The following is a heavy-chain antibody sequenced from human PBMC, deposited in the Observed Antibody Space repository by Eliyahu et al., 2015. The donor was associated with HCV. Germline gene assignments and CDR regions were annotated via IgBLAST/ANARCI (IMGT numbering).Heavy chain of an antibody. Sequence: VRQAPGKGLEWVAVIWYDGGNKYYGDSGKGRFTISMGNFKNMLFLQMNSLRGEDTAVYYCASRLENGLDVWGQGTTVTVSS. CDR2: IWYDGGNK. CDR3: ASRLENGLDV. J-gene: IGHJ6*02. D-gene: IGHD1-1*01. V-gene: IGHV3-33*01.